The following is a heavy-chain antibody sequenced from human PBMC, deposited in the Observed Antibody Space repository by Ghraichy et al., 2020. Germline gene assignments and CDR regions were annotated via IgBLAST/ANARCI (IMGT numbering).Heavy chain of an antibody. CDR3: ARIQRAPWNFDL. CDR2: INQEASEK. V-gene: IGHV3-7*01. Sequence: GGSLRLSCGASGFTLHTYWMSWVRQAPGKGLEWVANINQEASEKSYVDSVKGRFSISRDNAKNSLYLQMNNLRVEDTAVYYCARIQRAPWNFDLWGRGTLVTVSP. CDR1: GFTLHTYW. J-gene: IGHJ2*01.